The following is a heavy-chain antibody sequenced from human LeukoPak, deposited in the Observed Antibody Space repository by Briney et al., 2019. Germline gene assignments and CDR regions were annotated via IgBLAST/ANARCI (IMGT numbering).Heavy chain of an antibody. CDR1: GFIFNNYA. CDR2: ISWNSGSI. V-gene: IGHV3-9*01. Sequence: GGSLRLSCAGSGFIFNNYAMHWVRQPPGKGLEWVSGISWNSGSIDYADSVKGRFTISRDNSKNTLYLQMNSLRAEDTAVYYCARDPRSGYRYYFDYWGQGTLVTVSS. CDR3: ARDPRSGYRYYFDY. J-gene: IGHJ4*02. D-gene: IGHD3-22*01.